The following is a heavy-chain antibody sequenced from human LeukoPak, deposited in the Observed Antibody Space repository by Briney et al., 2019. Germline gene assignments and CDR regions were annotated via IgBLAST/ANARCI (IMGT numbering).Heavy chain of an antibody. J-gene: IGHJ3*02. CDR1: GGSISSYY. D-gene: IGHD2-2*01. CDR2: IYYSGST. CDR3: ARYCSSTSCYEARNFGAFDI. V-gene: IGHV4-59*08. Sequence: SETLSLTCTVSGGSISSYYWSWIRQPPGKGLEWIGYIYYSGSTNYNPSLKSRVTISVDTSKNQFSLKLSSVTAADTAVYYCARYCSSTSCYEARNFGAFDIWGQGTMVTVSS.